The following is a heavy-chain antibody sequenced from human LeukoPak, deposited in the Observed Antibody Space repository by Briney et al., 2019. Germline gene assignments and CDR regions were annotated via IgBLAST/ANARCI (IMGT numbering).Heavy chain of an antibody. V-gene: IGHV3-30*02. J-gene: IGHJ5*02. D-gene: IGHD6-13*01. CDR3: AKQQGVLPAA. CDR1: GFTFTTYS. CDR2: IRYDGSNK. Sequence: GGSLRLSCEASGFTFTTYSMTWVRQAPGKGLEWVAFIRYDGSNKYYADSVKGRFTISRDNSKNTLYLQMNSLRAEDTAVYYCAKQQGVLPAAWGQGTLVTVSS.